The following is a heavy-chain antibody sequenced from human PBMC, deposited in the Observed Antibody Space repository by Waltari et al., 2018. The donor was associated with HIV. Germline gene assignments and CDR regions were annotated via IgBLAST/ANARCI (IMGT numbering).Heavy chain of an antibody. Sequence: QPGRSLRLSCAASGFTFSSYGMHWVRQAPGKGLEWVAVIWYDGSNKYYADSVKGRFTISRDNSKNTLYLQMNSLRAEDTAVYYCARDPYYYDSSGYHGRFDYWGQGTLVTVSS. CDR1: GFTFSSYG. V-gene: IGHV3-33*01. D-gene: IGHD3-22*01. J-gene: IGHJ4*02. CDR2: IWYDGSNK. CDR3: ARDPYYYDSSGYHGRFDY.